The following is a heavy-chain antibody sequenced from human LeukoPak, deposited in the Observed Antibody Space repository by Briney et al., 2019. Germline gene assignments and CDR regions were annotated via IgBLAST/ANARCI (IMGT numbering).Heavy chain of an antibody. J-gene: IGHJ3*02. V-gene: IGHV3-66*01. D-gene: IGHD3-9*01. Sequence: PGGSLRLSCAASGFTVTGNFMTWVRQAPGKGPEWVSVIYSSGNRYYADSVKGRVTISRDSSNNTLYLQVNSLRAEDTAVYYCVIVGDRNFVFHIWGQGTLVTVSS. CDR3: VIVGDRNFVFHI. CDR1: GFTVTGNF. CDR2: IYSSGNR.